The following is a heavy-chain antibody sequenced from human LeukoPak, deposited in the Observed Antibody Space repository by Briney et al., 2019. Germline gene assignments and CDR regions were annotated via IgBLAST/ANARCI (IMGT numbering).Heavy chain of an antibody. J-gene: IGHJ4*02. CDR1: GVTFSSYV. CDR3: AKSLRTISMIAFLDY. CDR2: ISGSGGGT. V-gene: IGHV3-23*01. D-gene: IGHD3-22*01. Sequence: GGSLRLSCEASGVTFSSYVMSWVRQAPGKGPEWVSGISGSGGGTYYADSVKGRFAISRDNSKNTLYLQMNSLRAEDTAVYYCAKSLRTISMIAFLDYWGQGTLVTVSS.